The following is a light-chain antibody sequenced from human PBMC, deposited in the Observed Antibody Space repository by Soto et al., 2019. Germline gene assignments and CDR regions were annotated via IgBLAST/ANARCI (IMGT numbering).Light chain of an antibody. CDR1: RSIGSH. V-gene: IGKV1-39*01. CDR2: AAS. CDR3: QQSYSTPRT. J-gene: IGKJ1*01. Sequence: DIQMTQSPSSLSASVGDRVAVTCRASRSIGSHLNWYQQKPGKAPNLLIFAASSLQSGVPSRFSGSGSGTDFTLSISSLQPEDSATYYFQQSYSTPRTFGQGTKVEIK.